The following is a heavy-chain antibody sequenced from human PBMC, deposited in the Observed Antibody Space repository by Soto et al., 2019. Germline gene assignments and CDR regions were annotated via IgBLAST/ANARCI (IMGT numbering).Heavy chain of an antibody. V-gene: IGHV1-69*13. CDR3: ARNLGYGRGGSCSLGYFQY. Sequence: SVKLSCTASGGTFISYAISWVRQAPGQGLEWMGGIIPIFGTANYAQKFQGRVTITADESTSTAYMELSSLRSEDTAVYYCARNLGYGRGGSCSLGYFQYWGQGTLGTVS. D-gene: IGHD2-15*01. CDR2: IIPIFGTA. CDR1: GGTFISYA. J-gene: IGHJ1*01.